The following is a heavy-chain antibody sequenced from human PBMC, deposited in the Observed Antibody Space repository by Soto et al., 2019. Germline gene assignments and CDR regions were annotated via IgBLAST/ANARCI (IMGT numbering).Heavy chain of an antibody. CDR2: INHSGST. D-gene: IGHD3-3*01. J-gene: IGHJ2*01. CDR3: ARSREELRFLEWLPNYWYFDL. Sequence: ASETLSLTCAVYGGSFSGYYWSWIRQPPGKGLEWIGEINHSGSTNYNPSLKSRVTISVDTSKNQFSLKLSSVTAADTAVYYCARSREELRFLEWLPNYWYFDLWGRGTLVTVSS. CDR1: GGSFSGYY. V-gene: IGHV4-34*01.